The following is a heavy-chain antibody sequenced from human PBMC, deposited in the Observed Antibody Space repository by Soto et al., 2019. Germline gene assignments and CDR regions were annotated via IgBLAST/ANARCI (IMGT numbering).Heavy chain of an antibody. CDR3: ARHRLWSTASGPFGMAG. Sequence: LSLTCTVSGGCLAASKHYWGWIRQPPGKGVEWIGSAFYRGKTYCNPSLKGRLTAYVETSNNQFSLKLNSVTAADSAVYFGARHRLWSTASGPFGMAGGGQG. J-gene: IGHJ6*02. V-gene: IGHV4-39*01. CDR1: GGCLAASKHY. D-gene: IGHD3-10*01. CDR2: AFYRGKT.